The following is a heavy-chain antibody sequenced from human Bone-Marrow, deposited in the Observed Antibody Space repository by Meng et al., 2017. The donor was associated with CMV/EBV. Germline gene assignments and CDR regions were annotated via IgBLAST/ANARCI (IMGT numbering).Heavy chain of an antibody. Sequence: ESLKISYTVPGDSISSASYYWGWIRQPPGKGLEWIGSVYYNGSSYYSPSLKSRVTISVDKSKNQFSLKLSSVTAADTAVYYCARIAVAGTGMDVWGQGTTVTVSS. D-gene: IGHD6-19*01. V-gene: IGHV4-39*07. CDR3: ARIAVAGTGMDV. J-gene: IGHJ6*02. CDR1: GDSISSASYY. CDR2: VYYNGSS.